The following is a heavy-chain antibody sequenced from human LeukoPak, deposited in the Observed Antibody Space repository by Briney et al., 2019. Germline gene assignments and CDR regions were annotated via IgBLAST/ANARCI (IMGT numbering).Heavy chain of an antibody. V-gene: IGHV3-21*01. D-gene: IGHD5-12*01. CDR2: ISSSSSSI. J-gene: IGHJ4*02. Sequence: NPGGSLRLSCAASGFTFSSYSMNWVRQAPGKGLEWVSSISSSSSSISYADSVKGRFTISRDNAENSVYLQMNSLRAEDTAVYYCARDGGTSGYDLLDYWGQGTLVTVSS. CDR3: ARDGGTSGYDLLDY. CDR1: GFTFSSYS.